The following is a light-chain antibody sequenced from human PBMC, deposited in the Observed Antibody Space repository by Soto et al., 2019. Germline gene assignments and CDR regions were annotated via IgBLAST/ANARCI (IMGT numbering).Light chain of an antibody. Sequence: DIQRTQSPSSLSASVGDRVTITCRASQGISTYLNWYQQKPGKAPKLLIYAASSLQSGVPSRFSGSGSETDFTLTISGLQPEHFATYSCQQSYSTTWTFGQGTKVDIK. V-gene: IGKV1-39*01. CDR2: AAS. CDR3: QQSYSTTWT. J-gene: IGKJ1*01. CDR1: QGISTY.